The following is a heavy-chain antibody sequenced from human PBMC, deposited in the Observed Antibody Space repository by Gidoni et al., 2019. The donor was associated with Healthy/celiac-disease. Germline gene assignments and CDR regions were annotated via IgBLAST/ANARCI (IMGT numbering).Heavy chain of an antibody. V-gene: IGHV3-30-3*01. CDR1: GFTFSIYA. J-gene: IGHJ6*03. Sequence: QVHLVESGEGVVQPGRSLRLSCAASGFTFSIYAMHWVRQAPGKGLGWLAVISYDGSNKHYADSLKGRFTISRDNSKNTLYLQMNSLRAEATAVYYCAREYQVRTYYYYYMDVWGKGTTVTVSS. CDR2: ISYDGSNK. D-gene: IGHD2-2*01. CDR3: AREYQVRTYYYYYMDV.